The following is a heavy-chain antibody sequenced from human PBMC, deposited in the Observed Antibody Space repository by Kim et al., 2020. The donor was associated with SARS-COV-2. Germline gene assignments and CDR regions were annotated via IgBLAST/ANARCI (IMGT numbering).Heavy chain of an antibody. CDR2: T. D-gene: IGHD5-18*01. CDR3: VKDLTYNYAY. J-gene: IGHJ4*02. V-gene: IGHV3-23*01. Sequence: THHADSVKGRFTISRDNSKNTLYRQMNSLRAEDTAVYYCVKDLTYNYAYWGQGTLVTVSS.